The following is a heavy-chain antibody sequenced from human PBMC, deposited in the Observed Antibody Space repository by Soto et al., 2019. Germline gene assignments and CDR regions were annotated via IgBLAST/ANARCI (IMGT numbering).Heavy chain of an antibody. CDR1: GFTFSSYS. V-gene: IGHV3-21*01. CDR3: ASLWAVAGNFDY. Sequence: GGSLRLSCAASGFTFSSYSMNWVRQAPGKGLEWVSSISSSSSYIYYADSVKGRFTISRDNAKNSLYLQMNSLRAEDTAVYYCASLWAVAGNFDYWGQGTLVTVSS. CDR2: ISSSSSYI. D-gene: IGHD6-19*01. J-gene: IGHJ4*02.